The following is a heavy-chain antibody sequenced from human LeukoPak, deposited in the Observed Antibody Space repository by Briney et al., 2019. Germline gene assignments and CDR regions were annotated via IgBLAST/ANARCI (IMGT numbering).Heavy chain of an antibody. CDR2: IYYSGST. V-gene: IGHV4-39*07. CDR1: GGSISSSSYY. CDR3: ARGWFGALSAFDI. D-gene: IGHD3-10*01. J-gene: IGHJ3*02. Sequence: SETLSLTCTVSGGSISSSSYYWGWIRQPPGKGLAWIGSIYYSGSTYYNPSLKSRVTISVDTSKNQFSLKLSFVTAADTAVYYCARGWFGALSAFDIWGQGTMVTVSS.